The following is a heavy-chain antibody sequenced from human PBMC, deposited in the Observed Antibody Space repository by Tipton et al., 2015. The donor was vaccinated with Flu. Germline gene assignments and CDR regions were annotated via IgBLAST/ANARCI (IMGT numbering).Heavy chain of an antibody. CDR1: DGSISSYY. V-gene: IGHV4-4*07. D-gene: IGHD3-22*01. CDR2: MNTSGST. J-gene: IGHJ4*02. CDR3: VVAPIYFDSTGYYFPFEY. Sequence: TLSLTCTVSDGSISSYYWNWIRQPPGKRLEWIGHMNTSGSTNYNPSLNTRVTISLDTSRHQFSLKLSSVTAADTALYYCVVAPIYFDSTGYYFPFEYSGQGTLLTLSS.